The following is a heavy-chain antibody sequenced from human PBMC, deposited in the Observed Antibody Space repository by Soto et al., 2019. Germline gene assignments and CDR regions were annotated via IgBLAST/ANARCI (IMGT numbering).Heavy chain of an antibody. J-gene: IGHJ3*02. CDR1: GFTFSTYS. D-gene: IGHD1-7*01. Sequence: GWSLRLSCAASGFTFSTYSMTWVRQAPGKGLEWVAHITATGGNTYYADSVRGRFTISRDTSGNTLYLQMNSLRAEDTALYYCAKCMQAYWNYDAHHIWGQGTMVTVSS. CDR2: ITATGGNT. CDR3: AKCMQAYWNYDAHHI. V-gene: IGHV3-23*01.